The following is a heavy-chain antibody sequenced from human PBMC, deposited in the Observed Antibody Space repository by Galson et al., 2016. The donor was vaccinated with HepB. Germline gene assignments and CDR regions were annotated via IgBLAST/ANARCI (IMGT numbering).Heavy chain of an antibody. D-gene: IGHD3/OR15-3a*01. CDR1: GLTLTSWA. J-gene: IGHJ3*02. CDR3: AREHDIWTSYAFDI. V-gene: IGHV1-3*01. Sequence: PVKVPCKASGLTLTSWASKWVRQAPGQRLEWMGWINVGNGNTKYSEKLQGRVTITRDTSASTVYMELSSLRSEDTAVYYCAREHDIWTSYAFDIWGQGTMITVSS. CDR2: INVGNGNT.